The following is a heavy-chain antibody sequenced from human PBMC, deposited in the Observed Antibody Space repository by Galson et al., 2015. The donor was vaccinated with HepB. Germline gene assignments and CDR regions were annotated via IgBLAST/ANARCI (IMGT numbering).Heavy chain of an antibody. CDR2: INAGNGNT. CDR3: ARDVMVRGVSPWFDP. CDR1: GYTFTSYA. D-gene: IGHD3-10*01. V-gene: IGHV1-3*01. Sequence: SVKVSCKASGYTFTSYAMHWVRQAPGQRLEWMGWINAGNGNTRYSQKFQGRVTITRDTSASTAYMELSSLRSEDTAVYYCARDVMVRGVSPWFDPWGQGTLVTVSS. J-gene: IGHJ5*02.